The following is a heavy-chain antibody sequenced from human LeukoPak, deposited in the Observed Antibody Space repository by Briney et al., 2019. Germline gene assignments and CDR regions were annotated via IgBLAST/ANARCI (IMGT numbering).Heavy chain of an antibody. Sequence: PSETLSLTCTVSGGSISSYYWSWIRQPAGKGLEWIGRIYTSGSTNYNPSLKSRVTISVDKSKNQFSLKLSSVTAADTAVYYCARPDPEGDAFVIWGQGTMVTVSS. CDR3: ARPDPEGDAFVI. V-gene: IGHV4-4*07. D-gene: IGHD1-14*01. J-gene: IGHJ3*02. CDR1: GGSISSYY. CDR2: IYTSGST.